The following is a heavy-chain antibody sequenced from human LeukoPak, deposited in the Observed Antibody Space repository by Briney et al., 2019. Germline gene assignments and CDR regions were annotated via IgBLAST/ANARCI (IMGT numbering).Heavy chain of an antibody. Sequence: SGTLSLTCAVSGGSISSSDGWSWVRQPPGKGLEWIGEIYHSGSTNYNPSLKSRVTISVYKSKNQFSLKLSSVTAADTAVYYCAREGRGSSWYNDGYYYFDYWGQGTLVTVSS. D-gene: IGHD6-13*01. V-gene: IGHV4-4*02. CDR3: AREGRGSSWYNDGYYYFDY. CDR2: IYHSGST. CDR1: GGSISSSDG. J-gene: IGHJ4*02.